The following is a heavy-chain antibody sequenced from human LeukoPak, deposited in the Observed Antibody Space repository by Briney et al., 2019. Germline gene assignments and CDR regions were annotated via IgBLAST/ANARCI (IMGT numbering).Heavy chain of an antibody. J-gene: IGHJ6*03. CDR1: GGSISSRDYY. V-gene: IGHV4-39*01. Sequence: SETLSLTCAVSGGSISSRDYYWGWIRQTPGKGLEWIGSIYYSGGTYYNPSLKSRVTISVDSSVNQFSLKLSSVTAADTAVYYCARHFPKNYYYMGVWGKGTTVTVSS. CDR3: ARHFPKNYYYMGV. D-gene: IGHD2/OR15-2a*01. CDR2: IYYSGGT.